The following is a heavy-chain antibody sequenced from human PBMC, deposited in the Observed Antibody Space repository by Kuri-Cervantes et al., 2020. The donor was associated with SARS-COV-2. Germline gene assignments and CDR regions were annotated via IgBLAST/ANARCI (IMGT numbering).Heavy chain of an antibody. D-gene: IGHD2-2*02. CDR2: IPYDGSNK. J-gene: IGHJ6*02. Sequence: GESLKISCAASGFTFSSYAMHWVRQAPGKGLEWVAVIPYDGSNKYYADSVKGRFTISRDNSKNTLYLQMNSLRAEDTAVYYCARDSHCSSTSCYTDGMDVWGQGTTVTVSS. CDR3: ARDSHCSSTSCYTDGMDV. V-gene: IGHV3-30-3*01. CDR1: GFTFSSYA.